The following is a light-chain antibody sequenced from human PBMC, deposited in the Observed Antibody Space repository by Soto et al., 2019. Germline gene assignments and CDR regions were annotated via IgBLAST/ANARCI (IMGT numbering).Light chain of an antibody. CDR3: SSFTTTSTLI. V-gene: IGLV2-14*01. J-gene: IGLJ2*01. CDR2: DVT. CDR1: SGDVGAYNY. Sequence: QSVLTQPASVSGSPGQSITISCTGSSGDVGAYNYVSWFQQYPGKAPKIILYDVTRRPSGVSNRFSGSKSGNTASLTISGLQAEDEGDYYCSSFTTTSTLILGGGTQLTVL.